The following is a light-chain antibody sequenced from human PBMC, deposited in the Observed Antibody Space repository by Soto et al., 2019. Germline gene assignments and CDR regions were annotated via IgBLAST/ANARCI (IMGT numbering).Light chain of an antibody. J-gene: IGKJ3*01. CDR1: QSVSGSY. Sequence: IVLTQSPVTLSLSPGEGATLSCRASQSVSGSYLAWYQQKPGQGPRLLIYGASSRATGIPDRFSGSGSGTDFTLSISRLAPEDFAVYYCQQYATFPFTFGPGTKVDIK. V-gene: IGKV3-20*01. CDR3: QQYATFPFT. CDR2: GAS.